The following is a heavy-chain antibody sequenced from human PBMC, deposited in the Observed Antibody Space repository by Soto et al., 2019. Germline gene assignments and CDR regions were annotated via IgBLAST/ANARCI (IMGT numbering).Heavy chain of an antibody. J-gene: IGHJ3*02. D-gene: IGHD3-10*01. Sequence: GGSLRLSCAASGFTVCSNYMSWVRQAPGKGLEWVSVIYSGGSTYYADSVKGRFTISRHNSKNTLYLQMNSLRAEDTAVYYCASGITMVRGVTIDAFDIWGQGTMVTVSS. CDR3: ASGITMVRGVTIDAFDI. CDR1: GFTVCSNY. V-gene: IGHV3-53*04. CDR2: IYSGGST.